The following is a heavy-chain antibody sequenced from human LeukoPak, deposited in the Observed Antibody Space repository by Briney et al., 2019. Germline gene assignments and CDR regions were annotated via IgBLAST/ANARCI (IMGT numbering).Heavy chain of an antibody. J-gene: IGHJ4*02. CDR2: INPNSGGT. CDR3: AQSSGWDSLKY. D-gene: IGHD6-19*01. Sequence: ASVKVTCKASGHTFTGYYMHWVRQDPAQGLEWMGWINPNSGGTNHAQKFQGRVSMTRDTSISTAYMELSRMRSDDTAVYYCAQSSGWDSLKYWGQGTLVTVSS. V-gene: IGHV1-2*02. CDR1: GHTFTGYY.